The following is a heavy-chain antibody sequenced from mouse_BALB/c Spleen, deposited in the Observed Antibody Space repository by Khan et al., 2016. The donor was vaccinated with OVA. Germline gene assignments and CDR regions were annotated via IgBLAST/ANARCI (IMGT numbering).Heavy chain of an antibody. CDR3: AREDALYYFDY. J-gene: IGHJ2*01. V-gene: IGHV1-76*01. CDR1: GYIFTSYW. CDR2: IYPGTDNT. Sequence: QVRLQQSGAELVRPGTSVKLSCKTSGYIFTSYWIHWVKQRSGQGLEWIARIYPGTDNTYYSEKFKDKATLTADKSSSTAYLQLSSLKSEDSAVFFCAREDALYYFDYWGQGTTLTVSS.